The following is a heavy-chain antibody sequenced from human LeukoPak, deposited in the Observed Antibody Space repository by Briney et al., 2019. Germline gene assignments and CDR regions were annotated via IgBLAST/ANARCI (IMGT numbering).Heavy chain of an antibody. V-gene: IGHV1-2*02. CDR1: GYIFTNYG. Sequence: ASVKVSCKASGYIFTNYGISWVRQAPGQGLEWMGWINPNSGGTNYAQKFQGRVTMTRDTSISTAYMELSRLRSDDTAVYYCAREYYDLQSDPWGQGTLVTVSS. D-gene: IGHD3-3*01. CDR3: AREYYDLQSDP. J-gene: IGHJ5*02. CDR2: INPNSGGT.